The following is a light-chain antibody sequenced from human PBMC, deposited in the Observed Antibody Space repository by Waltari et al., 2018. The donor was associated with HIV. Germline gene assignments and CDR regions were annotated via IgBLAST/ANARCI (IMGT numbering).Light chain of an antibody. CDR1: TSDFGPYNF. V-gene: IGLV2-14*03. J-gene: IGLJ3*02. CDR2: QFT. CDR3: STHTADDTLA. Sequence: QSALTQPASVSGSPGQSVTISCTGTTSDFGPYNFVSWYQQHPGNVPKVLIYQFTSRPPWVPHRFSASRSVNTASLTISGLQAEDEAVYYCSTHTADDTLAFGGGTKLTVL.